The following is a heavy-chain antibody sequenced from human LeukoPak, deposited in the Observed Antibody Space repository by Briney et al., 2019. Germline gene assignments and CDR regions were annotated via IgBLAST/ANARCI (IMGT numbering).Heavy chain of an antibody. D-gene: IGHD3-22*01. V-gene: IGHV1-24*01. CDR2: FDPEDGET. J-gene: IGHJ5*02. CDR3: ATGYLGYYYDSSGLT. Sequence: ASVKVSCKVSGYTLTELSMNWVRQAPGKGLEWMGGFDPEDGETIYAQKFQGRVTMTEDTSTDTAYMELSSLRSEDTAVYYCATGYLGYYYDSSGLTWGQGTLVTVSS. CDR1: GYTLTELS.